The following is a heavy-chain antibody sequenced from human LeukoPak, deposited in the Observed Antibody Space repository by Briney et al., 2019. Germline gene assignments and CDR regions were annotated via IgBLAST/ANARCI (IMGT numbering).Heavy chain of an antibody. CDR1: GYSFTSYW. J-gene: IGHJ4*02. CDR3: ARRVGSSSWFFDY. CDR2: IYPGDSDT. V-gene: IGHV5-51*01. Sequence: GESLKISCKGSGYSFTSYWIAWVRQMPGKGLEWMGIIYPGDSDTRYSPFFQGQVTISADKSISTAYLQWSSLKASDTAMYYCARRVGSSSWFFDYWGQGTLVTVSS. D-gene: IGHD6-13*01.